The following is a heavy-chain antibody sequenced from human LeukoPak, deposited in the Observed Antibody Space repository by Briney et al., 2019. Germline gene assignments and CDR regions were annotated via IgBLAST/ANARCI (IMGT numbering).Heavy chain of an antibody. Sequence: GGSLRLSCAVSGFTFSNYAMSWVRQAPGKGLEWVSAISGSGDNTYYVDSVKGRFTISRDNTKNTLYLQMNSLRAEDTAAYYCARRGYNWNAIDYWGQGTLVTVSS. J-gene: IGHJ4*02. CDR2: ISGSGDNT. CDR1: GFTFSNYA. CDR3: ARRGYNWNAIDY. D-gene: IGHD1-20*01. V-gene: IGHV3-23*01.